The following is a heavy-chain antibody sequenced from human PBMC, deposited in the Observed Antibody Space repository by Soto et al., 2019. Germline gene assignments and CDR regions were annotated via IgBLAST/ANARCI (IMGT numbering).Heavy chain of an antibody. D-gene: IGHD6-19*01. J-gene: IGHJ4*02. CDR3: ARDPAPIGRYDY. CDR2: INRDGSST. CDR1: GFTLSSYW. V-gene: IGHV3-74*01. Sequence: QPGGSLRLSCAASGFTLSSYWMHWVRQAPGKGLEWVSRINRDGSSTSYADSVKGRFTISRDSAKNTLYLQMSSLRAEDTAVYYCARDPAPIGRYDYWGQGTLVTVSS.